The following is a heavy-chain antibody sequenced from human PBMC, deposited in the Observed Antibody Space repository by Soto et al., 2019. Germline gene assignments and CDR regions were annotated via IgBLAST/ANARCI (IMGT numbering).Heavy chain of an antibody. CDR2: ISAYNGNT. CDR3: AREIMPLTNDWYFDL. Sequence: GASVKVSCKASGYTFTSYGISWVRQAPGQGLEWMGWISAYNGNTNYAQKLQGRVTMTTDTSTSTAYMELRSLRSDDTAVYYCAREIMPLTNDWYFDLWGRGTLVTVSS. J-gene: IGHJ2*01. V-gene: IGHV1-18*01. D-gene: IGHD2-8*01. CDR1: GYTFTSYG.